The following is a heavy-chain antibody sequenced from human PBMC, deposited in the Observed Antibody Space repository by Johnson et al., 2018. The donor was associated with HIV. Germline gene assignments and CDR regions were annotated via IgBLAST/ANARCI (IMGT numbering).Heavy chain of an antibody. CDR1: GFSVSSYY. D-gene: IGHD5-24*01. V-gene: IGHV3-66*01. CDR2: LFSGGST. CDR3: ARACRDGYTCDAFDI. Sequence: VQLVESGGALDQPGGSLRLSCAASGFSVSSYYMSWVRQAPGKGLEWVSVLFSGGSTYYADSVKGRFTISRDNSKNTLYLQMNSLRAEDTAVYYCARACRDGYTCDAFDIWGQGTMVTVSS. J-gene: IGHJ3*02.